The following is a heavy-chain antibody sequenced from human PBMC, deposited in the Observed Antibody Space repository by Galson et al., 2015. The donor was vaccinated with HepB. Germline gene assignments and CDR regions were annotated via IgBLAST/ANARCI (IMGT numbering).Heavy chain of an antibody. CDR2: IKSKTDGETT. CDR3: TTDVYYSTYWSWLDP. CDR1: GFPFNNAW. D-gene: IGHD2-8*02. J-gene: IGHJ5*02. V-gene: IGHV3-15*01. Sequence: SPRLSCAASGFPFNNAWMTWVRQAPGMGLEWVGRIKSKTDGETTDYAAPVKGRFTISRDDSKNRLYLQMNSLKPEDTAVYYCTTDVYYSTYWSWLDPWGQGTLVTVSS.